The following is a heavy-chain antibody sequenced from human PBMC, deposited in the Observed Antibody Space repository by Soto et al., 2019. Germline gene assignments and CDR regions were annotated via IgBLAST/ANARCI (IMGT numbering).Heavy chain of an antibody. CDR2: IYPGDSDT. CDR3: ARRVSGLYYYYGMDV. CDR1: GYNFTSYW. Sequence: PGESLKISCKGSGYNFTSYWIGWVRQMPGKGLEWMGIIYPGDSDTRYSPSFQGQVTISADKSISTAYLQWSSLKASDTAMYYCARRVSGLYYYYGMDVWGQGTTVTVSS. V-gene: IGHV5-51*01. D-gene: IGHD3-22*01. J-gene: IGHJ6*02.